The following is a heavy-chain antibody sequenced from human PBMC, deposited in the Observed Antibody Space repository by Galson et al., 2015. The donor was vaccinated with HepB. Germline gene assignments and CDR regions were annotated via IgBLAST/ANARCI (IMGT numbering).Heavy chain of an antibody. Sequence: SLRLSCAASGFTFSDYYMSWIRQAPGKGLEWVSYISSSGSTIYYADSVKGRFTISRDNAKNSLYLQMNSLRAEDTAVYYCARAERDWNDLNWFDPWGQGTLVTVSS. CDR3: ARAERDWNDLNWFDP. V-gene: IGHV3-11*01. J-gene: IGHJ5*02. D-gene: IGHD1-1*01. CDR1: GFTFSDYY. CDR2: ISSSGSTI.